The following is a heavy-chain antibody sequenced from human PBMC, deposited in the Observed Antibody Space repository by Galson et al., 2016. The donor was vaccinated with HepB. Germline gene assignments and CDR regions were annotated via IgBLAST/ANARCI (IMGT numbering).Heavy chain of an antibody. Sequence: SLRLSCAASGFTFSNFAMHWVRQAPGKGLEWVADISCGGGDKYYADSVKGRLTISRDNSQNTLYLQMNSLRPEDTAIYYCAKDRWGITAAGTGMDPWGQGTLVTVSS. V-gene: IGHV3-30*18. CDR1: GFTFSNFA. J-gene: IGHJ5*02. D-gene: IGHD6-13*01. CDR2: ISCGGGDK. CDR3: AKDRWGITAAGTGMDP.